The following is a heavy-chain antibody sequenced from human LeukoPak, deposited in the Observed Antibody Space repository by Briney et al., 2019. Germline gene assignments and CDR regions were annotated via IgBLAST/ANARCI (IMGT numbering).Heavy chain of an antibody. J-gene: IGHJ6*04. CDR2: ISGSGANR. CDR3: ARGRYSLFELVLDV. Sequence: PGGSLRLSCEASGLTLSNHEFSHYEMNWVRQAPGKGLEWLSYISGSGANRYYAESVKGRFTVSRDNGKDAHYLQMNSLRVEDTAVYYCARGRYSLFELVLDVWGKGTTVTISS. D-gene: IGHD6-13*01. V-gene: IGHV3-48*03. CDR1: GLTLSNHEFSHYE.